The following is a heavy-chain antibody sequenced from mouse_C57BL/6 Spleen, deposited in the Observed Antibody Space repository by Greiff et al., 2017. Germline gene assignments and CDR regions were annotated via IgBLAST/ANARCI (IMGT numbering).Heavy chain of an antibody. V-gene: IGHV5-9-1*02. CDR3: TREGLGTTVVVPFDY. D-gene: IGHD1-1*01. CDR2: ISSGGDSV. CDR1: GFTFSSYA. Sequence: EVMLVESGEGLVKPGGSLKLSCAASGFTFSSYAMSWVRQTPEKRLEWVAYISSGGDSVYYAATVKGRFTISRDNARNTLYLQMSSLKSEDTAMYYCTREGLGTTVVVPFDYWGQGTTLTVSS. J-gene: IGHJ2*01.